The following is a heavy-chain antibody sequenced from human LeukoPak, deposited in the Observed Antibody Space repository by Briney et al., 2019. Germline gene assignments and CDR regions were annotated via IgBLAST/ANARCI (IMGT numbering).Heavy chain of an antibody. D-gene: IGHD6-6*01. V-gene: IGHV4-31*03. Sequence: SETLSLTCSVSGDSISSGYYYWSWIRQHPGEGLGWIGYIHYVGSTAYSPSLKSRGAISLDRSKDQFSLKLSSATAADTAVYYCARHSRSSSYFDHWGQGTLVTVSS. CDR1: GDSISSGYYY. CDR3: ARHSRSSSYFDH. J-gene: IGHJ4*02. CDR2: IHYVGST.